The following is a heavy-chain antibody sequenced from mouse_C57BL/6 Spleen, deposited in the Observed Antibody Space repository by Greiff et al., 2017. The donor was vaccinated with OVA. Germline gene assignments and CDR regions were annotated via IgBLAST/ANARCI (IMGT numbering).Heavy chain of an antibody. Sequence: VQLQQPGAELVQPGASVKMSCKASGYTFTSYWITWVQQRPGQGLEWIGDLYPGSGSTNYTEKFQSKATLTVDTSSSTAYMQLSSLTSEDSAVYYCAREDGYDGGAWFAYWGQGTLVTVSA. CDR1: GYTFTSYW. V-gene: IGHV1-55*01. J-gene: IGHJ3*01. D-gene: IGHD2-2*01. CDR2: LYPGSGST. CDR3: AREDGYDGGAWFAY.